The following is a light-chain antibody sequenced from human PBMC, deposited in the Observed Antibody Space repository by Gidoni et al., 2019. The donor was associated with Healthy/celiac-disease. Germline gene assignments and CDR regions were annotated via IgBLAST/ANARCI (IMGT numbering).Light chain of an antibody. J-gene: IGKJ1*01. CDR2: GAS. CDR1: QNVSSN. CDR3: QQYNNWPTWT. V-gene: IGKV3-15*01. Sequence: DIVMTQSPATLSVSPGDRGTLSCRASQNVSSNLAWYQQKPGQAPRLLIYGASNRATGIPARFSGSGSGTEFTLTISSLQSEDFAVYYCQQYNNWPTWTFGKGTKVEIK.